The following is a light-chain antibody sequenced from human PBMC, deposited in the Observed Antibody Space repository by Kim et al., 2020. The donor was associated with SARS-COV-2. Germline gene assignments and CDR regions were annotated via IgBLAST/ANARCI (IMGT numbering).Light chain of an antibody. CDR3: QQANTNPCT. Sequence: ASVGDRVTITGRASRGLNSELDWYQQKPGKAPKLLISGASSLQSGVPSRFSGSGSGTDFTLTITSLQPDDFATYYCQQANTNPCTFGPGTKVDIK. V-gene: IGKV1-12*01. CDR1: RGLNSE. J-gene: IGKJ3*01. CDR2: GAS.